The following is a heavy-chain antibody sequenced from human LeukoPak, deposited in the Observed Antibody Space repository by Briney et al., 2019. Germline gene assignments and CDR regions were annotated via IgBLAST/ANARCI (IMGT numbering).Heavy chain of an antibody. CDR2: ISAYNGNT. CDR3: ARDGHSSGWYTGYYYYYMDV. J-gene: IGHJ6*03. D-gene: IGHD6-19*01. V-gene: IGHV1-18*01. CDR1: GYTFTSYG. Sequence: ASVKVSCKASGYTFTSYGISWVRQAPGQGLEWMGWISAYNGNTNYAQKLQGRVTMTTDTSTSTAYMELRSLRSEDTAVYYCARDGHSSGWYTGYYYYYMDVWGKGTTVTVSS.